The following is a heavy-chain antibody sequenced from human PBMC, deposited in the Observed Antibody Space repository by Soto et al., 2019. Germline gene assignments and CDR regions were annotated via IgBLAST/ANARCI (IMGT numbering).Heavy chain of an antibody. CDR1: GFTFSSYA. D-gene: IGHD6-13*01. V-gene: IGHV3-23*01. CDR2: ISGSGGST. CDR3: AKAYRSSSWGYYYGMDV. Sequence: PGGSLRLSCAASGFTFSSYAMSWVRQAPGKGLEWVSAISGSGGSTYYADSVKGRFTISRDNSKNTLYLQMNSLRAEDTAVYYCAKAYRSSSWGYYYGMDVWGQGTTVTSP. J-gene: IGHJ6*02.